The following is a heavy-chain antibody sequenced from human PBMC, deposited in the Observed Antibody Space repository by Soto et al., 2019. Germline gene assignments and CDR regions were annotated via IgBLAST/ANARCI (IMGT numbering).Heavy chain of an antibody. J-gene: IGHJ5*02. Sequence: GGSLRLSCAASGFTFSTYDMHWVRQGTEKGLEWVSAIGTTGDTYYLDSVKGRFTISRENAKNSLYLQMSSLTAGDTAIYYCVRDGGPWGQGTLVTVSS. V-gene: IGHV3-13*01. CDR3: VRDGGP. CDR1: GFTFSTYD. D-gene: IGHD3-3*01. CDR2: IGTTGDT.